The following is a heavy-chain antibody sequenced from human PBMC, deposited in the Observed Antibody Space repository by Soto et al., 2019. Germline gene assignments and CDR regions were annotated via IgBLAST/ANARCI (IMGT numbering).Heavy chain of an antibody. J-gene: IGHJ4*02. CDR3: VKLPNCGGDCYFDY. V-gene: IGHV3-30*18. Sequence: QVQLVESGGGVVQPGRSLRLSCAASGFTFSSYGMHWVRQAPGKGLEWVARVSFDGTNKYYADSVKGRFTISRDNSKNTLYLQMNTLRAEDTAVYYCVKLPNCGGDCYFDYWGQGTLVTVSS. CDR1: GFTFSSYG. CDR2: VSFDGTNK. D-gene: IGHD2-21*02.